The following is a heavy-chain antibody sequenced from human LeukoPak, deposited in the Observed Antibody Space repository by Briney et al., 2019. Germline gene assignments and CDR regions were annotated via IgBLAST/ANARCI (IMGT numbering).Heavy chain of an antibody. J-gene: IGHJ4*02. Sequence: SETLSLTCSVSGGSINSYYWGWVRQPAGKGLEWIGEINHSGSTNYNPSLKSRVTISVDTSKNQFSLKLSSVTAADTAVYYCAREVAVAGRRFDYWGQGTLVTVSS. V-gene: IGHV4-34*01. CDR1: GGSINSYY. CDR2: INHSGST. CDR3: AREVAVAGRRFDY. D-gene: IGHD6-19*01.